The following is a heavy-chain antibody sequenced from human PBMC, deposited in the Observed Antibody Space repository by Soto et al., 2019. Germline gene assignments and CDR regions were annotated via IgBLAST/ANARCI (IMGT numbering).Heavy chain of an antibody. D-gene: IGHD3-22*01. CDR2: IKSYTNGGTT. V-gene: IGHV3-15*07. J-gene: IGHJ4*02. Sequence: EVQLVESGGGLVEPGGSLRLSCAASGFTFNNAWMNWVRQAPGKGLEWVARIKSYTNGGTTNYAAPVKGRFTISRDDSKNTLQLQMNSLKIEDTAMYFCTRDDTFDYWGQGTLVTVSS. CDR1: GFTFNNAW. CDR3: TRDDTFDY.